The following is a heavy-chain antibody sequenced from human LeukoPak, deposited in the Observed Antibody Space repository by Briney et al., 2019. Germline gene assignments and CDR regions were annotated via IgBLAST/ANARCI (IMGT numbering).Heavy chain of an antibody. Sequence: GGSLRLSCAASGFTFSSYAMSWVRQAPGKGLEWVSAISGSGGSTYYADSAKGRSTISRDNSKNTLYLQMNSLRAEDTAVYYCARILWSGYSYFDYWGQGTLVTVSS. CDR2: ISGSGGST. J-gene: IGHJ4*02. D-gene: IGHD3-3*01. CDR1: GFTFSSYA. CDR3: ARILWSGYSYFDY. V-gene: IGHV3-23*01.